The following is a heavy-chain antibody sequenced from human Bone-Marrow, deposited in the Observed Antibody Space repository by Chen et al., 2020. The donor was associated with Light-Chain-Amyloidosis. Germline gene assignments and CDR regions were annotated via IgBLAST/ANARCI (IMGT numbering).Heavy chain of an antibody. CDR1: GYPIRRGFH. D-gene: IGHD3-3*01. CDR3: AMERITIFGVPPDAFDI. Sequence: VPPAEVGPGLVEPSENLSPPRPVPGYPIRRGFHLGWIRQPPGKGLEWIGSIYHSGSTYYNPSLKSRVTISVDTSKNQFSLKLSSVTAADTAVYYCAMERITIFGVPPDAFDIWGQGTMVTVSS. V-gene: IGHV4-38-2*01. CDR2: IYHSGST. J-gene: IGHJ3*02.